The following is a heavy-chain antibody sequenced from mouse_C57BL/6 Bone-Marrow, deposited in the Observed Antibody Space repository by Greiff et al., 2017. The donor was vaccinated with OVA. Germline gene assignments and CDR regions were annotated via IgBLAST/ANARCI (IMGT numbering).Heavy chain of an antibody. J-gene: IGHJ3*01. Sequence: VQRVESGAELVRPGTSVKMSCKASGYTFTNYWIGWAKQRPGHGLEWIGDIYPGGGYTNYNEKFKGKATLTADKSSSTAYMQFSSLTSEDSAIYYCARGEGTAQATWFAYWGQGTLVTVSA. CDR2: IYPGGGYT. D-gene: IGHD3-2*02. CDR3: ARGEGTAQATWFAY. V-gene: IGHV1-63*01. CDR1: GYTFTNYW.